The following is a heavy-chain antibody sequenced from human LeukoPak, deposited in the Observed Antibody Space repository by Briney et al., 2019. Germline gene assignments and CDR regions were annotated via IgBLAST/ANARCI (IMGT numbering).Heavy chain of an antibody. V-gene: IGHV4-34*01. J-gene: IGHJ5*02. D-gene: IGHD2-2*01. CDR3: ARGSCSSTSCYVGTNWFDP. Sequence: SETLSLTCAVCGGSFSGYYWSWIRQPPGKGLEWIGEINHSGSTNYNPSLKSRVTISVDTSKNQFSLKLNSVTAADTAVYYCARGSCSSTSCYVGTNWFDPWGQGTLVTVSS. CDR2: INHSGST. CDR1: GGSFSGYY.